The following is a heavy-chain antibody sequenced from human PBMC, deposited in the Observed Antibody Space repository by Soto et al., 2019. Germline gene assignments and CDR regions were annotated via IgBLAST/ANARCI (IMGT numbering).Heavy chain of an antibody. V-gene: IGHV1-2*02. D-gene: IGHD1-26*01. CDR2: IGPASGAT. CDR3: GRGRSGQIVVFY. CDR1: GYSFTGHY. J-gene: IGHJ4*02. Sequence: QVQLVQSGAEVKKPGASVKVSCRTSGYSFTGHYIHWVRHAPEQGPEWMGEIGPASGATRYAQKFQGRVTMTRDMSITTVYMELNNLSPDDTAVYYCGRGRSGQIVVFYWGQGTPVTVSS.